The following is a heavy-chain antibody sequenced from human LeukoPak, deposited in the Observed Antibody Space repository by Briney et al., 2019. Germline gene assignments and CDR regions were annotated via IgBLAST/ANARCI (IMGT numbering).Heavy chain of an antibody. J-gene: IGHJ4*02. Sequence: GGSLRLSCAASGFTFSSYAMSWVRQAPGKGLEWVSAISGSGGSTYYADSVKGRFTISRDNSKNTLYLQMNSLRAEDTAVYYCASSPEYCSGGSCYSGDYWGQGTLVTVSS. CDR3: ASSPEYCSGGSCYSGDY. CDR2: ISGSGGST. V-gene: IGHV3-23*01. CDR1: GFTFSSYA. D-gene: IGHD2-15*01.